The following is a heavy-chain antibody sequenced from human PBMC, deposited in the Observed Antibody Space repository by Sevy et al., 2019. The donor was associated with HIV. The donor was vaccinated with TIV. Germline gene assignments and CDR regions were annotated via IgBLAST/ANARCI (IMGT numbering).Heavy chain of an antibody. CDR2: IIPILVTT. D-gene: IGHD3-9*01. Sequence: ASVKVSCKASGGTFSFYGVSWVRQAPGQGLEWMAGIIPILVTTRYAQKFQGRVTITADESTSTAYMELSSLRSEDTAVYYCARGGPDDILTHYGLDVWGQGTTVTVSS. CDR3: ARGGPDDILTHYGLDV. CDR1: GGTFSFYG. J-gene: IGHJ6*02. V-gene: IGHV1-69*13.